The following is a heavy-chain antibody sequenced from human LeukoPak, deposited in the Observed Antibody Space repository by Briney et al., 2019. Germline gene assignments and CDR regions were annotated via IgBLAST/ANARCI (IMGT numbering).Heavy chain of an antibody. D-gene: IGHD3-10*01. CDR2: IYYSGST. Sequence: SETLSLTCTVSGGSISSSSYYWGWIRQPPGKGLEWIGSIYYSGSTYYSPSLKSRVTISVDTSKNQFSLKLSSVTAADTAVYYCARERFGMVRGVGPTNWGQGTLVTVSS. CDR1: GGSISSSSYY. V-gene: IGHV4-39*02. J-gene: IGHJ4*02. CDR3: ARERFGMVRGVGPTN.